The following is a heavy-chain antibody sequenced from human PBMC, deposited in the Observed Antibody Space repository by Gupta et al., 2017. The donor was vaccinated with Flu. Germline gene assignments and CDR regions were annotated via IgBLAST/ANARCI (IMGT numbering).Heavy chain of an antibody. J-gene: IGHJ4*02. CDR1: GFTFGDYA. CDR2: IRSKAYGGTT. D-gene: IGHD5-24*01. V-gene: IGHV3-49*03. Sequence: EVQLVESGGGLVQPGRSLRLSCTASGFTFGDYAMSWFRQAPGKGLEWVGFIRSKAYGGTTEYAASVKGRFTISRDDSKSIAYLQMNSLKTEDTAVYYCTRDLKGRWLQLWGFDYWGQGTLVTVSS. CDR3: TRDLKGRWLQLWGFDY.